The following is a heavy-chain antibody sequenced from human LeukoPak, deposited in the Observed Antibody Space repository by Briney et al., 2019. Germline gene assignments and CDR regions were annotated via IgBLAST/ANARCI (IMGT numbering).Heavy chain of an antibody. J-gene: IGHJ6*04. CDR3: AKPPNYGAYYYGMDV. D-gene: IGHD4/OR15-4a*01. Sequence: GGSLRLSCAASGFTFTNYAMSWVRQAPGKGLDWVSAISYNGGSTYYSDSVEGRFTISRDNSKNTVYLQMNSLGAEDTAVYYCAKPPNYGAYYYGMDVWGKGTTVTVSS. CDR1: GFTFTNYA. V-gene: IGHV3-23*01. CDR2: ISYNGGST.